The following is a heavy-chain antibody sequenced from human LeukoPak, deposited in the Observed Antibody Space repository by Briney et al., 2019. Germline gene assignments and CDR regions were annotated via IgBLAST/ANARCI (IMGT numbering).Heavy chain of an antibody. Sequence: SVKVSCKASGYTFTSYDINWVRQATGQGLEWMGRIIPILGIANYAQKFQGRVTITADKSTSTAYMELSSLRSEDTAVYYCARAPGSDGGGSDQLWYYYYGMDVWGQGTTVTVSS. CDR3: ARAPGSDGGGSDQLWYYYYGMDV. V-gene: IGHV1-69*04. CDR2: IIPILGIA. CDR1: GYTFTSYD. J-gene: IGHJ6*02. D-gene: IGHD2-15*01.